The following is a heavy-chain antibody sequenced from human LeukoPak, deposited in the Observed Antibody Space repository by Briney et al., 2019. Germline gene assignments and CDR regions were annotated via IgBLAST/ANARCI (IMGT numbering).Heavy chain of an antibody. CDR2: IRYSGST. Sequence: SETLSLTCNVSGGSISSNTYFWGWIRRPPGKGLEWIGSIRYSGSTYYNPSLKSRVTISVDTSKNQFSLNLSSLTAADTAVYHCATSDTVSTYNWFDPWGQGTLVTVS. CDR1: GGSISSNTYF. CDR3: ATSDTVSTYNWFDP. D-gene: IGHD5/OR15-5a*01. J-gene: IGHJ5*02. V-gene: IGHV4-39*01.